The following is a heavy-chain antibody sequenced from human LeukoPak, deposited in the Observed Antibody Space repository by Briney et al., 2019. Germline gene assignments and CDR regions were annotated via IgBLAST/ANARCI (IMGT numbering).Heavy chain of an antibody. D-gene: IGHD3-22*01. CDR1: GFTFSRYA. V-gene: IGHV3-23*01. CDR2: VCSGGTT. J-gene: IGHJ4*02. Sequence: WGTLRLSCAASGFTFSRYAMSWVCQGPGKGLEWVSSVCSGGTTYTSDSLKGRFTITRDNSKNPLFLQTNGLSAEDTAVDCCAKYFYDSSTYSFDYWGQGTLVTVSS. CDR3: AKYFYDSSTYSFDY.